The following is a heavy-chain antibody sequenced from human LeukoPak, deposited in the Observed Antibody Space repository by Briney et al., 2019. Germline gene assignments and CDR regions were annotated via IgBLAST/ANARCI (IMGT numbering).Heavy chain of an antibody. D-gene: IGHD2-21*02. CDR2: IYRGGNT. Sequence: PGGSLRLSCVASGFTVSSNYMSWVSQAPGRGLEWVSVIYRGGNTYYADSVKGRFTVSRDNSKNTVYLQMNNLRVEDTAVYYCARGGGDRNRIDYWGQGTLVTVSS. CDR1: GFTVSSNY. CDR3: ARGGGDRNRIDY. V-gene: IGHV3-53*01. J-gene: IGHJ4*02.